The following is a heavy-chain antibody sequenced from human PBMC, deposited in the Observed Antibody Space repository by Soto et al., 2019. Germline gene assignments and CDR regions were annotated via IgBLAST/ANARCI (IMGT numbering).Heavy chain of an antibody. V-gene: IGHV4-59*01. CDR1: GASINSFY. CDR2: VFYSGIT. CDR3: ARDFPTWNNLPWFDP. J-gene: IGHJ5*02. D-gene: IGHD1-1*01. Sequence: SETLSLTCTVSGASINSFYWSWIRQSPGRGLEWIGFVFYSGITNYNPSLKSRVTISIDTSKNQFSLRLSSVTAADTAIYYCARDFPTWNNLPWFDPWGQGALVTVSS.